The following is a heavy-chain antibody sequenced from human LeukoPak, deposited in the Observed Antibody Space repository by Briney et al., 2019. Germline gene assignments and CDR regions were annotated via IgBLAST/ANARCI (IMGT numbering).Heavy chain of an antibody. CDR2: IYYSGST. CDR3: ARLTHNYYGSGSPRHYYYGMDV. V-gene: IGHV4-59*08. Sequence: PSETLSLTCTVSGGSISSYYWSWIRQPPGKGLEWIGYIYYSGSTNYNPSLKSRVTISVDTSKNQFSLKLSSVTAADTAVYYCARLTHNYYGSGSPRHYYYGMDVWAKGPRSPSP. CDR1: GGSISSYY. D-gene: IGHD3-10*01. J-gene: IGHJ6*02.